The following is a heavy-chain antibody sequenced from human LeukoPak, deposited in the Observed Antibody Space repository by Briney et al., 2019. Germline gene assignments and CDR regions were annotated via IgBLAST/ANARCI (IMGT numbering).Heavy chain of an antibody. D-gene: IGHD3-16*01. CDR3: ARRPLGGIDY. Sequence: SGTLSLTCAVYGGSFGGYYWSWIRQPPGKGLEWIGEINHSGSTNYNPSLKSRVTISIDTSKNQISLKLSSVTAADTAVYYCARRPLGGIDYWGQGTLVTVSS. CDR2: INHSGST. V-gene: IGHV4-34*01. J-gene: IGHJ4*02. CDR1: GGSFGGYY.